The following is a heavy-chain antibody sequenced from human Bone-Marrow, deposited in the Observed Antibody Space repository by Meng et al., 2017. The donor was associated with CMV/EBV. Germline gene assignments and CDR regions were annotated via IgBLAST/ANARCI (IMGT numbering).Heavy chain of an antibody. D-gene: IGHD6-6*01. CDR2: IYSGGHR. Sequence: GESLISCAASEFNVTSTYMNWVRQAPGKGLEWVSVIYSGGHRYYAGSVKGRFTISRDNSKNTLHLQMNSLRAEDTAMYYCARAGSSSGAFDIWGQGTMVTVSS. CDR1: EFNVTSTY. V-gene: IGHV3-53*01. CDR3: ARAGSSSGAFDI. J-gene: IGHJ3*02.